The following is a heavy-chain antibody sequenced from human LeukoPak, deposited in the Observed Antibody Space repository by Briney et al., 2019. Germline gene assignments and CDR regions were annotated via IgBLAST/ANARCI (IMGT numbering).Heavy chain of an antibody. Sequence: GASVKVSCKASGYTFTGYYVHWVRQAPGHGLEWMGWINPNSGGTNYAQKFQGRVTMTRDTSISTAYMELSRLKSDDTAVYYCARRAVYYYYGMDVWGQGSTVTVSS. CDR3: ARRAVYYYYGMDV. CDR2: INPNSGGT. D-gene: IGHD6-25*01. CDR1: GYTFTGYY. V-gene: IGHV1-2*02. J-gene: IGHJ6*02.